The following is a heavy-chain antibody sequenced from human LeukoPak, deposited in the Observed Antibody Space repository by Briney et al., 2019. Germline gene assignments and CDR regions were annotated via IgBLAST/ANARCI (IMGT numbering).Heavy chain of an antibody. D-gene: IGHD1-1*01. CDR2: ISYDGNNQ. CDR1: GIAFSSLA. Sequence: PGGSLRLSCAVSGIAFSSLAIHWVRQAPGKGLEWVGLISYDGNNQYYAESVKGRFTISRDNSENTLFLQMNSLRVEDSALYYCARGDDGRSLDYWGQGTRVTVSS. CDR3: ARGDDGRSLDY. V-gene: IGHV3-30-3*01. J-gene: IGHJ4*02.